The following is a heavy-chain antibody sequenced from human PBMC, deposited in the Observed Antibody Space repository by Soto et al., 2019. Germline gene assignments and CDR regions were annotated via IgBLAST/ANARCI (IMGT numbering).Heavy chain of an antibody. J-gene: IGHJ4*02. CDR2: IYYSGNT. V-gene: IGHV4-31*03. D-gene: IGHD1-26*01. CDR1: GGSISRGGYY. CDR3: ARGRVGATTDYFDY. Sequence: ASETLSLTCSVSGGSISRGGYYWSWIRQHPGRGLEWIGYIYYSGNTYYNPSLKSRVTISVDTSKNQFSLKLSAVTAADTAVYYCARGRVGATTDYFDYWGQGTLVTVSS.